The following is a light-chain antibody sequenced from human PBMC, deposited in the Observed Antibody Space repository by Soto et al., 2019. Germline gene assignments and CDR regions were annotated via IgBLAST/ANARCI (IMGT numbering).Light chain of an antibody. CDR3: QHYNNWAIT. Sequence: IVMTQSPATLSVSPGETATLSCRASHSAGHNLAWYQQKPGQTPRLLIYGASTRATGIPVRFIGSGSGTEFTLTISSLQSEDFAVYYCQHYNNWAITFGQGTRRRL. J-gene: IGKJ5*01. CDR1: HSAGHN. V-gene: IGKV3-15*01. CDR2: GAS.